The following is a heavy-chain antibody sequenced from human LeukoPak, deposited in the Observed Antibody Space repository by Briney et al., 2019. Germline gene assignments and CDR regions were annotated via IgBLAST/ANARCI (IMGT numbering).Heavy chain of an antibody. CDR1: GFTFNSYA. CDR3: ARASGATVTDY. V-gene: IGHV3-21*01. CDR2: ISSSSSYI. D-gene: IGHD4-17*01. Sequence: GGSLRLSCAASGFTFNSYAMNWVCQAPGKGLEWVSSISSSSSYIYYADSVKSRFTISRDNAKNSLYLQMNSLRAEDTAVYYCARASGATVTDYWGQGTLVTVSS. J-gene: IGHJ4*02.